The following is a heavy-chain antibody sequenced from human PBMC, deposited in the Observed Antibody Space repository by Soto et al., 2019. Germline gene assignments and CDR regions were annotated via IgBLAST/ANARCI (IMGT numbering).Heavy chain of an antibody. Sequence: SETLSLTCTVSGGSFSGSTYYWGWIRQPPGKGLEWIGTIYYSGSTYYNPSLKSRVSIFVDTSKNQFSLKLTSVTAADTAVYYCARPNPNSYSYLWDYWGRGTLVTVSS. CDR2: IYYSGST. J-gene: IGHJ4*02. V-gene: IGHV4-39*01. CDR1: GGSFSGSTYY. CDR3: ARPNPNSYSYLWDY. D-gene: IGHD5-18*01.